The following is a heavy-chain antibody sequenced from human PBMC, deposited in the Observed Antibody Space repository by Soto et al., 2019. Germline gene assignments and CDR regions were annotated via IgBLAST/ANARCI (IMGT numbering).Heavy chain of an antibody. CDR2: ISSNGGST. J-gene: IGHJ3*02. V-gene: IGHV3-64*04. D-gene: IGHD2-15*01. Sequence: GGSLRLSCSASGFTFSSYAMHWVRQAPGKGLEYVSAISSNGGSTYYADSVKGRFTISRDNSKNTLYLQMNSLRAEDTAVYYCASHHCRGGSCYGGDAFDIWGQGTMVTVSS. CDR3: ASHHCRGGSCYGGDAFDI. CDR1: GFTFSSYA.